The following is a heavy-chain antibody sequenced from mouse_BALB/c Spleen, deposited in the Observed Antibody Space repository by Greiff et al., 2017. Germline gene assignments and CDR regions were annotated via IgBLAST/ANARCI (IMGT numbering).Heavy chain of an antibody. CDR1: GFTFSSYT. V-gene: IGHV5-12-2*01. J-gene: IGHJ4*01. Sequence: DVKLVESGGGLVQPGGSLKLSCAASGFTFSSYTMSWVRQTPEKRLEWVAYISNGGGSTYYPDTVKGRFTISRDNAKNTLYLQMSSLKSEDTAMYYCARHEVGRLRAMDYWGQGTSVTVSS. CDR3: ARHEVGRLRAMDY. D-gene: IGHD1-2*01. CDR2: ISNGGGST.